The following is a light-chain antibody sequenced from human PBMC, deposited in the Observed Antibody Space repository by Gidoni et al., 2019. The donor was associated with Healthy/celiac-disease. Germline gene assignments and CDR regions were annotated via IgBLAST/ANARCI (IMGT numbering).Light chain of an antibody. V-gene: IGLV2-14*03. J-gene: IGLJ2*01. CDR1: SSDVGGYNY. CDR3: SSYTSSSTPVV. Sequence: QSALTQPASVSGSPGQSITISCTGTSSDVGGYNYVSWYQQHQGKAPKLMIYDVSNRPSGVSTRFSGSKSGNTASLTISGLQAEDEADYYCSSYTSSSTPVVFGGGTKLTVL. CDR2: DVS.